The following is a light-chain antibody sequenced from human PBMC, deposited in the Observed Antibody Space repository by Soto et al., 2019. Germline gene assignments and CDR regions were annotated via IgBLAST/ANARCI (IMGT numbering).Light chain of an antibody. Sequence: QSALTQPRSVSGSPGQSVTISCTGTSSDVGGYNYVSWYQQHPGKAPKLMIYEVNKRPSGVPDRFSGSKSGNTASLTVSGLQAEDEADYYCSSYAGSSNVFGTGTTVTVL. CDR3: SSYAGSSNV. J-gene: IGLJ1*01. CDR1: SSDVGGYNY. V-gene: IGLV2-8*01. CDR2: EVN.